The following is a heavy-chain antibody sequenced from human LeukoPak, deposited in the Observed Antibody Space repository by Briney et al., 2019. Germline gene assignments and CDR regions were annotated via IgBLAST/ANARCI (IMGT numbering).Heavy chain of an antibody. V-gene: IGHV4-39*01. D-gene: IGHD3-22*01. J-gene: IGHJ3*02. CDR1: GGSISSSSYY. CDR2: IDYSGST. CDR3: ARAYYYDSSGYYFGNAFDI. Sequence: SETLSLTCTVSGGSISSSSYYWGWIRQPPGKGLEWIGSIDYSGSTYYNPSLKSRVTISVDTSKNQFSLKLSSVTAADTAVYYCARAYYYDSSGYYFGNAFDIWGQGTMVTVSS.